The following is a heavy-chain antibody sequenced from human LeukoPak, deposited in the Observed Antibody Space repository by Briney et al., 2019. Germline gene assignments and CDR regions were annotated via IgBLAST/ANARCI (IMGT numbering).Heavy chain of an antibody. Sequence: ASVKVSCKASGYTFTSYGISWVRQAPGQGLEWMGWIGAYNGNTNYAQKLQGRVTMTSDTSTSTAYMELRSLRSDDTAVYYCAGGYCSGGSCYVLSYWGQGTLVTVSS. D-gene: IGHD2-15*01. J-gene: IGHJ4*02. CDR1: GYTFTSYG. CDR2: IGAYNGNT. V-gene: IGHV1-18*01. CDR3: AGGYCSGGSCYVLSY.